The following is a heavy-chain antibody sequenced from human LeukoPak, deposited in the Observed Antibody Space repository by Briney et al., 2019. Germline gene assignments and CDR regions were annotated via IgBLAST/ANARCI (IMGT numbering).Heavy chain of an antibody. CDR3: AKGHPPLNDYGDYFDY. CDR1: GFTFSSYW. V-gene: IGHV3-74*01. D-gene: IGHD4-17*01. J-gene: IGHJ4*02. Sequence: PGGSLRLSCAASGFTFSSYWMHWVRQAPGEGLVWVSRINSDGSSTSYADSVKGRFTISRDNSKNTLYLQMNSLRAEDTAVYYCAKGHPPLNDYGDYFDYWGQGTLVTVSS. CDR2: INSDGSST.